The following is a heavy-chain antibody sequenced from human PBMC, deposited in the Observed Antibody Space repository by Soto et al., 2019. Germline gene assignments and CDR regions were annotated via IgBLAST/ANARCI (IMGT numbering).Heavy chain of an antibody. CDR3: KCGPRRSSRWYGMDV. D-gene: IGHD6-13*01. CDR2: IIPILGIA. J-gene: IGHJ6*02. Sequence: QVQLVQSGAEVKKPGSSVKVACTASAGTFSSYTISWVRQSPGQGLEWMGRIIPILGIANEAQKFQGRFPITADKSTSTAYKELSSLRAEETAVYYCKCGPRRSSRWYGMDVWCQGNKVTVSS. CDR1: AGTFSSYT. V-gene: IGHV1-69*02.